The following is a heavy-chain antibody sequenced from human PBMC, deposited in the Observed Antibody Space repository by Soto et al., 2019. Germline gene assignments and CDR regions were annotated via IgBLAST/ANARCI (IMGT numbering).Heavy chain of an antibody. D-gene: IGHD2-21*01. Sequence: ASVKVSCKASGYTFTSNDINWVRQATGQGLEWMGWMNPNSGNTGYAQKFQGRVTMTRNTSISTAYMELSSLRSEDTAVYYCARGRLHQIDAFDIWGQGTMVTVSS. V-gene: IGHV1-8*01. J-gene: IGHJ3*02. CDR3: ARGRLHQIDAFDI. CDR2: MNPNSGNT. CDR1: GYTFTSND.